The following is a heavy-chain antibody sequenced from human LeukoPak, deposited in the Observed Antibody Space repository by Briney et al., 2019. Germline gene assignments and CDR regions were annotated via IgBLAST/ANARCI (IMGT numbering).Heavy chain of an antibody. D-gene: IGHD3-10*01. CDR2: IYYSGST. Sequence: PSETLSLTCTVSGGSISSSSYYWGWIRQPPGKGLEWIGSIYYSGSTYYNPSLKSRVTISVDTSKYQFSLKLSSVTAADTAVYYCARYAPNELVSLFYYYYMDVWGKGTTVTVSS. V-gene: IGHV4-39*07. J-gene: IGHJ6*03. CDR3: ARYAPNELVSLFYYYYMDV. CDR1: GGSISSSSYY.